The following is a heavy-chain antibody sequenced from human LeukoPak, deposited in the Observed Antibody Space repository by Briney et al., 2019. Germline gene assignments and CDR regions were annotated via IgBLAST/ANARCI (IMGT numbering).Heavy chain of an antibody. CDR2: IHYTGST. D-gene: IGHD6-25*01. CDR3: ARNRGNLYFQH. Sequence: SATLSLTCTVSGDSISSYYWSWIRQSPEKGLEWIGYIHYTGSTYYNPSLRSRVTISVDTSKNQFSLRLISVTAADTAMYYCARNRGNLYFQHWGQGTLVTVSS. J-gene: IGHJ1*01. CDR1: GDSISSYY. V-gene: IGHV4-59*01.